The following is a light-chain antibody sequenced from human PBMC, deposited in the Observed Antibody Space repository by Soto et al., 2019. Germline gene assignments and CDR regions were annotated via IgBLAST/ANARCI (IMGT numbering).Light chain of an antibody. CDR1: QSVSSSY. Sequence: EIALTQSPGTLSLSPGERATLSCRASQSVSSSYLAWYQQKPGQAPRLLIYGASSRATGIPDRFTGSGSGTDFTLTISRLEPEDFAVYYCQQYGSSPWTFGQATKVEIK. CDR2: GAS. V-gene: IGKV3-20*01. J-gene: IGKJ1*01. CDR3: QQYGSSPWT.